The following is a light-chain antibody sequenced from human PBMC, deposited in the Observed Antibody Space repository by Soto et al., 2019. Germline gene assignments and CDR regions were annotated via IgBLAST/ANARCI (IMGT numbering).Light chain of an antibody. Sequence: QSALTQPPSASGSPGQSVTISCTGTNSDVGVYNYVSWYQQHPGKAPKLMIYEVSKRPSGVPDRFSGSKSGNTASLTVSGLQADDEADYYCSSYAGSNNLVFGGGTKVTVL. CDR3: SSYAGSNNLV. V-gene: IGLV2-8*01. CDR1: NSDVGVYNY. CDR2: EVS. J-gene: IGLJ2*01.